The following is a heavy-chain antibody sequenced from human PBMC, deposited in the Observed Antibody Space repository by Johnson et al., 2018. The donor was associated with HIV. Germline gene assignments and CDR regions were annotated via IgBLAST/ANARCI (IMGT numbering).Heavy chain of an antibody. J-gene: IGHJ3*02. CDR3: ARDRGNYYDSSGYYGLGAFDI. CDR1: GFTFDDYG. Sequence: MQLVESGGGVVRPGGSLRLSCAASGFTFDDYGMSWVRQAPGKGLEWVSGINWNGGSTGYGDSVKGRFTISRDNSQNTLYLQMNSLRAEDTAVDYCARDRGNYYDSSGYYGLGAFDIWGQGTMVTVSS. V-gene: IGHV3-20*04. CDR2: INWNGGST. D-gene: IGHD3-22*01.